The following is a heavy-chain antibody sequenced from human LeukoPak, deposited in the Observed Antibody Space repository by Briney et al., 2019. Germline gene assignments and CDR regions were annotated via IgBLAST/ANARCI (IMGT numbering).Heavy chain of an antibody. Sequence: PGGSLRLSCAASGFTFSSYSMNWVRRAPGKGLEWVSSISSSSSYIYYADSVKGRFTISRDNAKNSLYLQMNSLRAEDTAVYYCARDTDFWSGLLDYWGQGTLVTVSS. D-gene: IGHD3-3*01. J-gene: IGHJ4*02. CDR1: GFTFSSYS. V-gene: IGHV3-21*01. CDR3: ARDTDFWSGLLDY. CDR2: ISSSSSYI.